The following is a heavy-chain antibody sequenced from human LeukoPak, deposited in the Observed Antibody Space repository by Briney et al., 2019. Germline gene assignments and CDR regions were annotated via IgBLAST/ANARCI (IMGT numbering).Heavy chain of an antibody. J-gene: IGHJ4*02. V-gene: IGHV3-13*01. CDR2: IGTAGDT. CDR3: ARVAKERVGGVYYFDY. Sequence: GGSLRLSCVASGFTFSDYDMHWVRQATGKGLEWVSAIGTAGDTYYTGSVKGRFTISRENAKNSLYLQMNSLRAGDTAVYYCARVAKERVGGVYYFDYWGQGTLVTVSS. CDR1: GFTFSDYD. D-gene: IGHD1-1*01.